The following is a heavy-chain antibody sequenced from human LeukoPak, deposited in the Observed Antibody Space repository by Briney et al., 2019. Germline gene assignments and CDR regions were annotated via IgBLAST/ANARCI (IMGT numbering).Heavy chain of an antibody. J-gene: IGHJ5*02. CDR1: YA. D-gene: IGHD3-22*01. CDR3: AKDTTIIVTNNWFDL. Sequence: YAXXXXXXAPGKGGEWXSVISCCVCSTYYASSVKCRFTISRHNSKNTLYLQMNSLRAEDTAVYYCAKDTTIIVTNNWFDLWGQGTLVTVSS. V-gene: IGHV3-23*01. CDR2: ISCCVCST.